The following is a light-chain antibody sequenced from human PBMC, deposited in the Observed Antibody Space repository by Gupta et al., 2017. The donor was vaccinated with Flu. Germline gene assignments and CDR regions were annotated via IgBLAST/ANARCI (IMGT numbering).Light chain of an antibody. CDR3: QSADITGASRV. Sequence: YQLTQPPAMSVSPGQTATITCSGAALSKQYVYWYRQRPGQAPVLLIFKDTERASGIPDRISGSSSGTRVTLTIRGVQTEDEADYYCQSADITGASRVFGGGT. CDR1: ALSKQY. J-gene: IGLJ3*02. V-gene: IGLV3-25*02. CDR2: KDT.